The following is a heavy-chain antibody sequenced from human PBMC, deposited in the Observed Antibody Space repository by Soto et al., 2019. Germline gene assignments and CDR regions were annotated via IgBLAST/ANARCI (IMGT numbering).Heavy chain of an antibody. Sequence: GGSLRLSCVASGFTFSDHYMDWVRQAPGKGLEWVGRIRNKANSYTTDYAASVKGRFTISRDDSKDSLYLQMNSLKTEDTAIYYFARDSGQGAYFDYWGHGTLVTVSS. J-gene: IGHJ4*01. CDR2: IRNKANSYTT. V-gene: IGHV3-72*01. D-gene: IGHD1-26*01. CDR3: ARDSGQGAYFDY. CDR1: GFTFSDHY.